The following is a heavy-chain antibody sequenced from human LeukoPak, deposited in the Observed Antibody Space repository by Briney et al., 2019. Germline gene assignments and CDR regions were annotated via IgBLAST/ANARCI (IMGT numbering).Heavy chain of an antibody. CDR3: AKSGGGSGTNY. CDR2: VSPPGGGT. V-gene: IGHV3-23*01. D-gene: IGHD3-10*01. J-gene: IGHJ4*02. CDR1: GFTFSNHG. Sequence: GGSLRLSCAASGFTFSNHGMNWVRQAPGKGVEWLSGVSPPGGGTYYADSVKGRFTISRDDSKNTLYLQMNSLRAEDTAIYYCAKSGGGSGTNYWGQGTLVTVSS.